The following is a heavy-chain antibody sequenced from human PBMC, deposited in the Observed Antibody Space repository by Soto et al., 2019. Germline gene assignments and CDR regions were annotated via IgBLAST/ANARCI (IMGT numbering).Heavy chain of an antibody. D-gene: IGHD3-9*01. J-gene: IGHJ4*02. V-gene: IGHV4-31*03. CDR1: GGSISSGGYY. Sequence: QVQLQESGPGLVKPSQTLSLTCTVSGGSISSGGYYWNWIRQHPGKGLEWIGYIYYSGSTYYNPSLKSRVTISVDTSKNQFSLKLSSVTAADTAVYYCARYTVLRYFDGIPNWGQGTLVTVSS. CDR2: IYYSGST. CDR3: ARYTVLRYFDGIPN.